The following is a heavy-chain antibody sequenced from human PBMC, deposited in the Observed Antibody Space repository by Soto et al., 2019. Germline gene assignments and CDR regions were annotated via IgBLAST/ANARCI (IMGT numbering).Heavy chain of an antibody. CDR1: GGTFRTYA. CDR2: IIPIFGTV. CDR3: AKGAVAGTPTSYYYYGMDV. D-gene: IGHD6-19*01. J-gene: IGHJ6*02. V-gene: IGHV1-69*12. Sequence: QVQLLQSGDEVKKPGSSVRGSCEASGGTFRTYAISWMRQAPGQEVEWMGEIIPIFGTVNYAQKFQGRVTITADESTTTVYMDLRSLRSEDTAVYYCAKGAVAGTPTSYYYYGMDVWGQGTTVTVSS.